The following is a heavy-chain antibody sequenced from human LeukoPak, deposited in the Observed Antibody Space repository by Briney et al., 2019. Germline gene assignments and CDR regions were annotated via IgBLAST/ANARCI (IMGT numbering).Heavy chain of an antibody. CDR1: GGSISSYY. D-gene: IGHD3-22*01. Sequence: SETLSLTCTVSGGSISSYYWSWIRQPAGKGLEWIGRIYTSGSTNYNPSLKSRVTISVDTSKNQFSLKLSSVTAADTAVYYCARGSTYGRGSSGYYIFDYWGQGTLVTVSS. CDR3: ARGSTYGRGSSGYYIFDY. V-gene: IGHV4-4*07. CDR2: IYTSGST. J-gene: IGHJ4*02.